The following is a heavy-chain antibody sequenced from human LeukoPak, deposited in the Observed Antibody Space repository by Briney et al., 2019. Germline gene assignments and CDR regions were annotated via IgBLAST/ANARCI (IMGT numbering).Heavy chain of an antibody. J-gene: IGHJ2*01. V-gene: IGHV4-34*01. CDR2: INHSGST. CDR1: GGSFSGYY. D-gene: IGHD6-6*01. CDR3: ARASHGWYFDL. Sequence: SETLSLTCAVYGGSFSGYYWSWIRQSPRKGLEWIGEINHSGSTNYNPSLKSRVIISIDTSKNQFSLKLSSVTAADTAVYYCARASHGWYFDLWGRGTLVTVSS.